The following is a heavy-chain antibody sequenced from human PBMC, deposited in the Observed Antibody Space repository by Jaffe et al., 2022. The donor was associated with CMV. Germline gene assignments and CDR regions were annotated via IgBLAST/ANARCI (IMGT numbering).Heavy chain of an antibody. Sequence: EVQLVESGGGLVKPGGSLRLSCAASGFTFSNAWMSWVRQAPGKGLEWVGRIKSKTDGGTTDYAAPVKGRFTISRDDSKNTLYLQMNSLKTEDTAVYYCTTNIRGGSGWSLYYYYYGMDVWGQGTTVTVSS. D-gene: IGHD6-19*01. CDR2: IKSKTDGGTT. CDR3: TTNIRGGSGWSLYYYYYGMDV. J-gene: IGHJ6*02. V-gene: IGHV3-15*01. CDR1: GFTFSNAW.